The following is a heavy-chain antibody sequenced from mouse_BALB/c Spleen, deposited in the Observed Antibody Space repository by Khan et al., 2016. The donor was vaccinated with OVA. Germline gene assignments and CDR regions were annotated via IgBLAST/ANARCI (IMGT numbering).Heavy chain of an antibody. CDR1: GYSITSGYG. CDR3: ARTARIKY. CDR2: ISYSGST. Sequence: EVQLQESGPDLVKHSQSLSLTCTVTGYSITSGYGWNWIRQFPGNKLEWMGYISYSGSTNYNPSLKSRISITRDTSKNQFFLQLNSVTTEDTATYYCARTARIKYWGQGTTLTVSS. D-gene: IGHD1-2*01. J-gene: IGHJ2*01. V-gene: IGHV3-1*02.